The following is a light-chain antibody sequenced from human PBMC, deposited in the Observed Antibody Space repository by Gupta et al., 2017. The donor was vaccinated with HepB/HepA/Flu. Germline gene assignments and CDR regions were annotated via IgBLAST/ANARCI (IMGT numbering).Light chain of an antibody. J-gene: IGKJ3*01. CDR1: QCVSSY. V-gene: IGKV3-11*01. CDR3: QQRSNWPFT. Sequence: DIVLTHSRATLSFSPGERPTLSCSHRQCVSSYLAWYQQKPGQAPRLLIYDASNRATGLPARFSGSGSATYFTLTISSLEPEDFAVYYCQQRSNWPFTFGHGTKVDIK. CDR2: DAS.